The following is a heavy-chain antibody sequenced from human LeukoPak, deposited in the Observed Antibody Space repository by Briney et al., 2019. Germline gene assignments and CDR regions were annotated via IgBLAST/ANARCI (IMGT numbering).Heavy chain of an antibody. Sequence: GGSLRLSCAASGFTFSSYSMNWVRQAPGKGLEWVSSISSSSSYIYYADSVKGRFTISRDNAKNSLYLQMNSLRAEDTAVYYCASNFLRYNYYFDYWGQGTLVTVSS. V-gene: IGHV3-21*01. CDR3: ASNFLRYNYYFDY. CDR2: ISSSSSYI. D-gene: IGHD1-20*01. CDR1: GFTFSSYS. J-gene: IGHJ4*02.